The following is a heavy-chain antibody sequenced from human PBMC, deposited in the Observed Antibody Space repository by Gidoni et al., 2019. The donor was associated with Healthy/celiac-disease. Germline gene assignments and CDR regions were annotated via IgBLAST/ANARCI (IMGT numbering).Heavy chain of an antibody. J-gene: IGHJ4*02. Sequence: QVQLVQSGAEVKKPGSSVKVSCKASGGTFSSYAISGVRQAPGQGLEWMGGIIPNYGTANYAKKCQGRVTITADESTSTAYMELSRKRSEDTAVYYCARDTRDWNDVGYFDYWGQGTLVTVSS. CDR3: ARDTRDWNDVGYFDY. CDR2: IIPNYGTA. V-gene: IGHV1-69*01. D-gene: IGHD1-1*01. CDR1: GGTFSSYA.